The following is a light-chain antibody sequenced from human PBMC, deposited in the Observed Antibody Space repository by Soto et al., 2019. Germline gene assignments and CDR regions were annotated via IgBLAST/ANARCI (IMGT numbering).Light chain of an antibody. CDR2: GAS. Sequence: DIVMTQSPATLSVAPGERVTFSCRASQGVSRKLAWYQHKPGQAPRLLISGASTGATGIPARFSGSGSGTDFTLNISSLQSEDCAIYYCQQYHTWPITFGGGTKVEIK. J-gene: IGKJ4*01. CDR3: QQYHTWPIT. CDR1: QGVSRK. V-gene: IGKV3-15*01.